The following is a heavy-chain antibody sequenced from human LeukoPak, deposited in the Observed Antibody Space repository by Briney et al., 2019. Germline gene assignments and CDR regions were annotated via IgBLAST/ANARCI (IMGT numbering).Heavy chain of an antibody. CDR2: IYYSGYN. D-gene: IGHD5-12*01. Sequence: SETLSLTCTVSGGSITSYYWAWLRQPPEKGLEWIGYIYYSGYNNYNPSLKSRVSMSVDTSKNQFSLKLTSVTAADTAVYYCARGIVATTYYFDYWGQGTLVTVSS. CDR3: ARGIVATTYYFDY. V-gene: IGHV4-59*08. CDR1: GGSITSYY. J-gene: IGHJ4*02.